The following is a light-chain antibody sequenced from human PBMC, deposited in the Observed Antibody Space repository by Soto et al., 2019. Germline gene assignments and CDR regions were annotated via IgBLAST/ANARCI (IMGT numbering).Light chain of an antibody. V-gene: IGKV3-11*01. CDR1: QSVSSY. Sequence: EIVLTQSPATLSLSPGERATLSCRASQSVSSYLAWYQQKPGQAPRLLIYDASNRATGIPARFSGSGSGTDFTLTISSLEPEDSAVYYCQQRSSWPPWTCGQGTKVEIK. CDR2: DAS. J-gene: IGKJ1*01. CDR3: QQRSSWPPWT.